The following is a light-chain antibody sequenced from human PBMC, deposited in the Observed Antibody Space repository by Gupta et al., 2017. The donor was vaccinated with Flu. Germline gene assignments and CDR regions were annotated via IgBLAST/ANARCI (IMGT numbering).Light chain of an antibody. Sequence: QSALPQPASVSGSPGQSITISCTGTSSDVGVYNYVSWYQQHPGQAPKLMIYEVSNRPSGVSNRFSGSKSGNTASLTISGLQAEDEADYYCSSYTSSSTRVFGGGTKLTVL. CDR2: EVS. J-gene: IGLJ2*01. CDR1: SSDVGVYNY. CDR3: SSYTSSSTRV. V-gene: IGLV2-14*01.